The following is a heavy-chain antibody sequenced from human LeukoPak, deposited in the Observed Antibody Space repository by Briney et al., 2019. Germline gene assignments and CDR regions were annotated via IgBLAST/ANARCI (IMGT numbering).Heavy chain of an antibody. J-gene: IGHJ6*03. CDR2: MYHNGST. CDR1: GYSISSGYF. CDR3: ARGLDYYYYYMDV. Sequence: SETLSLTCNVSGYSISSGYFWGWVRQAPGKGLEWIGSMYHNGSTYYNPSLKSRVTISVDTSKNQFSLRLSSVTAADTAVYYCARGLDYYYYYMDVWGKGTTVTVSS. V-gene: IGHV4-38-2*02.